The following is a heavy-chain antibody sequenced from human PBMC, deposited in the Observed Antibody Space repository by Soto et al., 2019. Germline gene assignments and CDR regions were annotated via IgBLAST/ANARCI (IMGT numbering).Heavy chain of an antibody. V-gene: IGHV5-10-1*01. CDR2: IDPSDSYT. CDR1: GYSFTSYW. D-gene: IGHD3-10*01. J-gene: IGHJ6*02. CDR3: ARHYYGSGSYQFYYYYGMDV. Sequence: PGESLKISCKGSGYSFTSYWISWVRQMPGKGLEWMGRIDPSDSYTNYSPSFQGHVTISADKSISTAYLQWSSLKASDTAMYYCARHYYGSGSYQFYYYYGMDVWGQGTTVTVSS.